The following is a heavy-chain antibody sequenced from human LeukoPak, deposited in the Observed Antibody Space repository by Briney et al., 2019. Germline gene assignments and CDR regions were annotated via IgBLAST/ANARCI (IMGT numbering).Heavy chain of an antibody. CDR3: ARAPKYCSSTSCYGYYYYMDV. CDR1: GGSFSSYY. Sequence: ETLSLTCTVSGGSFSSYYWSWIRQPAGKGLEWIGRIYTSGSTNYNPSLKSRVTMSVDTSKNQFSLKLSSVTAADTAVYYCARAPKYCSSTSCYGYYYYMDVWGKGTTVTVSS. D-gene: IGHD2-2*01. CDR2: IYTSGST. V-gene: IGHV4-4*07. J-gene: IGHJ6*03.